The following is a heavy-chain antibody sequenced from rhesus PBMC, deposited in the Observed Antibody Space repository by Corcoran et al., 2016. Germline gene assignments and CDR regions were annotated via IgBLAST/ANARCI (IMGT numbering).Heavy chain of an antibody. V-gene: IGHV4-169*01. Sequence: QVQLQESGPGVVKPSETLSVTCAVSGGSISSSYWSWIRQAPGKGLEWIGYIYGSGSSTNYNPSLKSRVTLSVDTSKNQLSLKLSSVTAADTAVYYCATSTGDTADTVLIGYWGQGVLVTVSS. J-gene: IGHJ4*01. CDR1: GGSISSSY. CDR3: ATSTGDTADTVLIGY. CDR2: IYGSGSST. D-gene: IGHD5-42*01.